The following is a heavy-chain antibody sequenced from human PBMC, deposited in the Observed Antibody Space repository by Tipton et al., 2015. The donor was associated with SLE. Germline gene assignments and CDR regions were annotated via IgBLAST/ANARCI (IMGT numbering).Heavy chain of an antibody. Sequence: LRLSCTVSGGSISSYYWSWIRQPPGKGLEWIGYIYYSGSTNYNPSLKSRVTISVDTSKNQFSLKLSSVTAADTAVYYCARDYGDFDAFDIWGQGTMVTVSS. CDR1: GGSISSYY. V-gene: IGHV4-59*01. D-gene: IGHD4-17*01. J-gene: IGHJ3*02. CDR3: ARDYGDFDAFDI. CDR2: IYYSGST.